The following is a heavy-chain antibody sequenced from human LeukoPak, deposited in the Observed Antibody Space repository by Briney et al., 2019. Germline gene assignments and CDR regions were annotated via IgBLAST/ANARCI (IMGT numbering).Heavy chain of an antibody. CDR3: ARVLTTLTKYERGTFDL. CDR1: GDSISSSAW. CDR2: ISRRGST. D-gene: IGHD4-17*01. Sequence: SETLSLTCAVSGDSISSSAWWSWVRQPPEKGLEWIGEISRRGSTNYNSSLKSRVTMSIDNSRNQFSLSLSSVTAADTALYFCARVLTTLTKYERGTFDLWGQGTLVTVSS. V-gene: IGHV4-4*02. J-gene: IGHJ4*02.